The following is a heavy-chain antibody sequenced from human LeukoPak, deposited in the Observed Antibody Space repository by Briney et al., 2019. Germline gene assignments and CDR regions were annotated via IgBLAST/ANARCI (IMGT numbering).Heavy chain of an antibody. CDR1: GFTFSSYA. J-gene: IGHJ4*02. V-gene: IGHV3-23*01. Sequence: GGSLRLSCAASGFTFSSYAMSWVRQAPGKGLEWVSAISGSGGSTYYADSVKGRFTICRDNSKNTVYLQMNSLRAEDRAVYYCAKEGGANYYDSSGYARWGQGTLVTVSS. D-gene: IGHD3-22*01. CDR2: ISGSGGST. CDR3: AKEGGANYYDSSGYAR.